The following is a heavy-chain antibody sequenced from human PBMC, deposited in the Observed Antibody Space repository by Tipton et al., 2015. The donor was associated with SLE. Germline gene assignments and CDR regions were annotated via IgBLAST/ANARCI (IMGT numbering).Heavy chain of an antibody. D-gene: IGHD4/OR15-4a*01. CDR2: IYYSGST. Sequence: TLSLTCTVSGGSISSFYWSWIRQPPGKGLEWIGYIYYSGSTNYNPSLKSRVTISVDTSKNQFSLKLSSVTAADTAVYYCARDHPPGGCSYYTDVWGQGTTVTVSS. CDR3: ARDHPPGGCSYYTDV. V-gene: IGHV4-59*01. CDR1: GGSISSFY. J-gene: IGHJ6*03.